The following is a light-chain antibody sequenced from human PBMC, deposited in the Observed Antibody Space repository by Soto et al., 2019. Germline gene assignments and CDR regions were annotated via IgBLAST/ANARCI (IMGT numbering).Light chain of an antibody. Sequence: QSVLTQPPSVSGAPGQRVTISCTVSSSNIGAGYGVHWYQQLPGTAPKLLIYGNSNRPSGVPDRFSGSKSGTSASLAITGLQAEDEADYYCQSYDSSLSAWVFAGGTQLTVL. J-gene: IGLJ3*02. CDR1: SSNIGAGYG. CDR2: GNS. CDR3: QSYDSSLSAWV. V-gene: IGLV1-40*01.